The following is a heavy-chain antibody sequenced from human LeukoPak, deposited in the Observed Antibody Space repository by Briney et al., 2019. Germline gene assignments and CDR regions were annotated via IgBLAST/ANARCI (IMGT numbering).Heavy chain of an antibody. CDR3: AKDPFGVVVQAARFDY. V-gene: IGHV3-23*01. Sequence: PGGSLRLSCAASGFTFDDYAMHWVRQAPGKGLEWVSGISNSGSSTYYADSVKGRFTISRDNSKNTLFLQMNSLRVEDTAVYYCAKDPFGVVVQAARFDYWGQGTLVTVSS. CDR2: ISNSGSST. D-gene: IGHD2-2*01. CDR1: GFTFDDYA. J-gene: IGHJ4*02.